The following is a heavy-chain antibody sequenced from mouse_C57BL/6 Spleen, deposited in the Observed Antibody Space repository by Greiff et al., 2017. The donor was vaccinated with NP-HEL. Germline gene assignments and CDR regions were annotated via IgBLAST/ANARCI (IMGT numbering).Heavy chain of an antibody. Sequence: QVQLQQPGAELVKPGASVKVSCKASGYTFTSYWMHWVKQRPGQGLEWIGRIHPSDSDTNYNQKFKGKATLTVDTSSSTAYMQLSSLTSEDSAVYYCARKGYDYDAWFAYWGQGTLVTVSA. CDR2: IHPSDSDT. V-gene: IGHV1-74*01. D-gene: IGHD2-4*01. CDR3: ARKGYDYDAWFAY. CDR1: GYTFTSYW. J-gene: IGHJ3*01.